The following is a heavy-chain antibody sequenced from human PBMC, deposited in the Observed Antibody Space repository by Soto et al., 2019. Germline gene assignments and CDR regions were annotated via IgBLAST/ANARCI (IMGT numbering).Heavy chain of an antibody. CDR1: GYTFTSYA. Sequence: QVQLVQSGAEEKKPGASVKVSCKASGYTFTSYAMHWVRQAPGQRLEWMGWINAGNGNTKYSQKFQGRVTITRDTSACTAYMELSSLRSEDTAVYYCARVGSGWYYFDYWGQGTLVTVSS. D-gene: IGHD6-19*01. J-gene: IGHJ4*02. CDR3: ARVGSGWYYFDY. V-gene: IGHV1-3*05. CDR2: INAGNGNT.